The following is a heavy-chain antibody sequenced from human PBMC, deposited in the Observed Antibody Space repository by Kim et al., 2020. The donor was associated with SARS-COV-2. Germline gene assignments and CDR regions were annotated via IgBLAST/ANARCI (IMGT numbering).Heavy chain of an antibody. D-gene: IGHD3-10*01. CDR2: IYFSGSS. V-gene: IGHV4-39*07. Sequence: SETLSLTCSVSGVFVTSPHYYWAWIRQSPGKGLEWVGGIYFSGSSYYPPSLRSRVSMSLDTSKNQFSLNLNSVTAADTAVYYCARGTWFGELGSMGVWSQGTTVTVSS. J-gene: IGHJ6*02. CDR3: ARGTWFGELGSMGV. CDR1: GVFVTSPHYY.